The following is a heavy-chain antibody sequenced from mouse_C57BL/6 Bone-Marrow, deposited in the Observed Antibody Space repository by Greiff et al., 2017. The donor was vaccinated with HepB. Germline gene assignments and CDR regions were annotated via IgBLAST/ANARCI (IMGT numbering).Heavy chain of an antibody. CDR2: IYPGGGYT. J-gene: IGHJ4*01. V-gene: IGHV1-63*01. CDR3: ARREGGYYLYYYAMDY. D-gene: IGHD1-1*01. Sequence: QVHVKQSGAELVRPGPSVKMSCKASGYTFTNYWIGWAKQRPGHGLEWIGDIYPGGGYTNYNEKFKGKATLTADTSSSTAYMQFSSLTSEDSAIYYCARREGGYYLYYYAMDYWGQGTSVTVSS. CDR1: GYTFTNYW.